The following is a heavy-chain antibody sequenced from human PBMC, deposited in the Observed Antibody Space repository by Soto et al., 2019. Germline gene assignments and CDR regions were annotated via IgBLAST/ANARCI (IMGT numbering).Heavy chain of an antibody. CDR1: GFTVSSNY. D-gene: IGHD5-12*01. J-gene: IGHJ6*03. CDR2: IYSGGST. CDR3: ARVSKVATTDYYYYYYMDV. V-gene: IGHV3-66*01. Sequence: GGSLRLSCAASGFTVSSNYMSWVRQAPGKGLEWVSVIYSGGSTYYADSVKGRFTISRDNSKNTLYLQMNSLRAEDTAVYYCARVSKVATTDYYYYYYMDVWGKGTTVTVSS.